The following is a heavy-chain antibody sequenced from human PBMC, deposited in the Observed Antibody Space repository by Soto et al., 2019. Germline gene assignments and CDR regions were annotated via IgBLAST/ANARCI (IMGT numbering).Heavy chain of an antibody. D-gene: IGHD3-22*01. V-gene: IGHV4-38-2*01. CDR1: RYSISSGYY. J-gene: IGHJ4*02. CDR2: IFHGGTT. Sequence: LPETLSLTCFVSRYSISSGYYWDWIRQPPGKGLEWIGSIFHGGTTYYNPSLKSRLTISVDTSKNQFSLTLSSVTAADTAVYYCARHADSSSYYYPFDYWGQGSLVTVSS. CDR3: ARHADSSSYYYPFDY.